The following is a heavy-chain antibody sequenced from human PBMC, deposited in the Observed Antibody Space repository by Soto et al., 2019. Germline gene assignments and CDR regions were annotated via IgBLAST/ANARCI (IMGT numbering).Heavy chain of an antibody. V-gene: IGHV1-69*13. Sequence: SVKVSCKASGGTFSSYAISWVRQAPGQGLAWMGGVIPIFGTANYAQKFQGRVTITAGEYTSTAYMELSSLRSEDTAVYYCARVPDCSGDSCYFWYFDLWGRGTLVTVSS. CDR1: GGTFSSYA. CDR3: ARVPDCSGDSCYFWYFDL. D-gene: IGHD2-15*01. J-gene: IGHJ2*01. CDR2: VIPIFGTA.